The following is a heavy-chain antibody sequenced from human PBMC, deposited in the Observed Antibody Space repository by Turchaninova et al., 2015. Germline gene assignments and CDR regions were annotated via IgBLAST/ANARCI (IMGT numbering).Heavy chain of an antibody. CDR2: INPNIG. V-gene: IGHV1-2*06. CDR1: GYTFTDYY. J-gene: IGHJ3*02. CDR3: ARGSGTHDNAFDI. Sequence: QVQLVQSGAEVKKPGASVKVSCNASGYTFTDYYMHWVRQAPGQGLEWMGRINPNIGDTSISTAYMELSRVRSDDTAVYYCARGSGTHDNAFDIWGQGTMVTVSS. D-gene: IGHD3-10*01.